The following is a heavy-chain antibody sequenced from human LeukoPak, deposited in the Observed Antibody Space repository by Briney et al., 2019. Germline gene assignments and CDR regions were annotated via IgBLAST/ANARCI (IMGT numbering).Heavy chain of an antibody. D-gene: IGHD6-25*01. V-gene: IGHV1-2*02. CDR1: GYTFTGYY. CDR2: INPNSGGT. CDR3: ALHHMGRLPYYFDY. Sequence: ASVKVSCKASGYTFTGYYMHWVRQAPGQGLEWMGWINPNSGGTNYAQKFQGRVTMTRNTSISTAYMELSRLRSDDTAVYYCALHHMGRLPYYFDYWGQGTLVTVSS. J-gene: IGHJ4*02.